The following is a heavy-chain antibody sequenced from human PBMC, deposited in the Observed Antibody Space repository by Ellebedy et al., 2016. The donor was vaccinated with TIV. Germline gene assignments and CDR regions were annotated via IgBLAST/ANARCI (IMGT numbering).Heavy chain of an antibody. D-gene: IGHD3-9*01. Sequence: GESLKISCAASGFTFSSYSMNWVRQAPGKGLEWVSYISSSSSTIYYADSVKGRFTISRDNSKNTLYLQMNSLKTEDTAVHYCTRGSRQGRYFDWLLPLVGDYWGQGTLVTVSS. CDR2: ISSSSSTI. CDR3: TRGSRQGRYFDWLLPLVGDY. CDR1: GFTFSSYS. J-gene: IGHJ4*02. V-gene: IGHV3-48*01.